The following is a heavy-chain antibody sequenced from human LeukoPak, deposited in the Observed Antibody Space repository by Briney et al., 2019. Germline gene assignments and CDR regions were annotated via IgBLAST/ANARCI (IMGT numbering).Heavy chain of an antibody. CDR1: GGSISSGGYS. CDR2: IYHSGST. Sequence: PSQTLSLTCAVSGGSISSGGYSWSWIRQPPGKGLEWIGYIYHSGSTNYNPSLKSRVTISVDTSKNQFSLKLSSVTAADTAVYYCARGSGYYDSPDWFDPWGQGTLVTVSS. CDR3: ARGSGYYDSPDWFDP. J-gene: IGHJ5*02. D-gene: IGHD3-22*01. V-gene: IGHV4-30-2*01.